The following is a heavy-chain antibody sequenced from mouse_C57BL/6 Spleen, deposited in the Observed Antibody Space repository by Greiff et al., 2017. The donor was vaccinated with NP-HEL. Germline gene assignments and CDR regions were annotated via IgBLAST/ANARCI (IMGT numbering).Heavy chain of an antibody. CDR3: ARPYYYGSSPYWYFDV. J-gene: IGHJ1*03. Sequence: EVQLVESGPELVKPGASVKISCKASGYTFTDYYMNWVKQSHGKSLEWIGDINPNNGGTSYNQKFKGKATLTVDKSSSTAYMELRSLTSEDSAVYYCARPYYYGSSPYWYFDVWGTGTTVTVSS. V-gene: IGHV1-26*01. CDR1: GYTFTDYY. D-gene: IGHD1-1*01. CDR2: INPNNGGT.